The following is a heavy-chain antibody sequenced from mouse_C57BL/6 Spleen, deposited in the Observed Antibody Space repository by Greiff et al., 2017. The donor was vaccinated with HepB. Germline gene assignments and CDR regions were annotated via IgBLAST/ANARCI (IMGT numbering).Heavy chain of an antibody. V-gene: IGHV1-9*01. D-gene: IGHD1-1*02. J-gene: IGHJ4*01. Sequence: QVQLQQSGAELMKPGASVKLSCKATGYTFTGYWIEWVKQRPGHGLEWIGEILPGSGSTNYNEKFKGKATLTADTSSNTAYMQLSSLTTEDSAIYYCAIPLWPYYAMDYWGQGTSVTVSS. CDR1: GYTFTGYW. CDR3: AIPLWPYYAMDY. CDR2: ILPGSGST.